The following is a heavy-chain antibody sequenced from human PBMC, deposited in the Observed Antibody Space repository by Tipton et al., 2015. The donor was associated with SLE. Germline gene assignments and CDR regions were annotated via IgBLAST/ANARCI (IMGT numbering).Heavy chain of an antibody. D-gene: IGHD3-3*01. CDR3: ARGVPSLYYFRSGSCVDPFDA. CDR1: GASVTRSTHY. V-gene: IGHV4-39*07. J-gene: IGHJ5*02. CDR2: KYYSGDT. Sequence: LRPSCTVSGASVTRSTHYWGWVRQPPGKGLAWIASKYYSGDTKYSPSLKSRLTNSLNTKNQFSLKLTSVTAEDTAVYYCARGVPSLYYFRSGSCVDPFDAWHQGTLIYVSS.